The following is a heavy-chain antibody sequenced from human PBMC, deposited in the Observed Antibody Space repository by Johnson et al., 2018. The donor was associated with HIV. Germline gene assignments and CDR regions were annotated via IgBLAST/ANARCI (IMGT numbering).Heavy chain of an antibody. Sequence: VQLVESGGGLVKPGGSLRLSCAASGFTFSSYDMHWVRQATGKGLEWVSAIGTAGDTYYPGSVKGRFTISRDNAKNTLYLQMNSMRPEDTAVYYCAKPPQAILTVFGVALPGDIWGQGTMVTVSS. J-gene: IGHJ3*02. CDR1: GFTFSSYD. CDR2: IGTAGDT. D-gene: IGHD3-3*01. V-gene: IGHV3-13*01. CDR3: AKPPQAILTVFGVALPGDI.